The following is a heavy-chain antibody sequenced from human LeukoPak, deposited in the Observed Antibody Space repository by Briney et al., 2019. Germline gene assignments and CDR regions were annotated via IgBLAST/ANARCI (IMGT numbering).Heavy chain of an antibody. CDR3: ASTTVTTPFDY. CDR1: GGSISSSSYY. D-gene: IGHD4-11*01. Sequence: PSETLSLTCTVSGGSISSSSYYWGWIRQPPGKGLEWIGSIYYSGSTYYNPSLKSRVTISVDTSKNQFPLKLSSVTAADTAVYYCASTTVTTPFDYWGQGTLVTVSS. J-gene: IGHJ4*02. CDR2: IYYSGST. V-gene: IGHV4-39*01.